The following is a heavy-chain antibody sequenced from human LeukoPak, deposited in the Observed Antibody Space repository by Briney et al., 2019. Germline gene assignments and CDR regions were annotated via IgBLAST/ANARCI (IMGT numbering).Heavy chain of an antibody. Sequence: GGSLRLSCTASGFNFRSAWMSWAHQAPGKGLEWVGRVRSKSDAGTMDYAAHVEGRFTISRDDSKNMVYLDMNSLKTEDTAVYYCGGRRVWGNGTVVTVSS. D-gene: IGHD3-16*01. V-gene: IGHV3-15*01. CDR2: VRSKSDAGTM. J-gene: IGHJ6*04. CDR1: GFNFRSAW. CDR3: GGRRV.